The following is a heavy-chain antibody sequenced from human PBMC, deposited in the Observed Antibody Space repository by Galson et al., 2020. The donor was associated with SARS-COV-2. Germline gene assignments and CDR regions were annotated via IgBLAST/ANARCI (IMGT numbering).Heavy chain of an antibody. Sequence: ETSETLSLTCTVSGGSISSYYWSWIRQPPGKGLEWIGYINYSGITNYNPSLKSRVTISVDTSKNQFSLKLSSVTAADTAVYYCARVGLGYCSSTSCYVNAFDIWGQGTMVTVSS. J-gene: IGHJ3*02. CDR2: INYSGIT. CDR3: ARVGLGYCSSTSCYVNAFDI. D-gene: IGHD2-2*01. CDR1: GGSISSYY. V-gene: IGHV4-59*01.